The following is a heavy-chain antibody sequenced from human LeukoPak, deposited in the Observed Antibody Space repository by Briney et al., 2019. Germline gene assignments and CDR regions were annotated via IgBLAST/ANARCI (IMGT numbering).Heavy chain of an antibody. CDR1: GGSTTGYF. D-gene: IGHD2-21*02. V-gene: IGHV4-59*08. J-gene: IGHJ3*01. CDR2: VFYSGGT. CDR3: ARHMSVTYDAFDL. Sequence: SETLSLTCTISGGSTTGYFWSWIRQPPGKGLEWIGYVFYSGGTLYNPSLESRVTISVDTSKTHFSLELTSVIAADTAVYYCARHMSVTYDAFDLWGRGTMVTVSS.